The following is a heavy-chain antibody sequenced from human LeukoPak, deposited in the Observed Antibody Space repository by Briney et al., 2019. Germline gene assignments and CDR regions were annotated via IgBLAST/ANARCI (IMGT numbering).Heavy chain of an antibody. CDR3: ARDGEGYGDYDVISDAFDI. D-gene: IGHD4-17*01. V-gene: IGHV1-18*01. CDR2: ISAYNGNT. Sequence: ASAKVSCKASGYTFTSYGISWVRQAPGQGLEWMGWISAYNGNTNYAQKLQGRVTMTTDTSTSTAYMELRSLRSDDTAVYYCARDGEGYGDYDVISDAFDIWGQGTMVTVSS. CDR1: GYTFTSYG. J-gene: IGHJ3*02.